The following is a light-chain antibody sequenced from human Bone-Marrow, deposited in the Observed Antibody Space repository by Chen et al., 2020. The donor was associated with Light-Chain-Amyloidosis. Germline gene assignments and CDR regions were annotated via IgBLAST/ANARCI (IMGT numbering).Light chain of an antibody. J-gene: IGLJ2*01. Sequence: SYELTQPPSVSVSPGQTASITCSGDRLADKSASWYQKRPGQAPVLVIYEDKRRPSGVPERVSGSTSGNTATLTISGAQAMDEAEYYCRAWDSSTGNVALGGGTKMTDL. CDR1: RLADKS. CDR2: EDK. V-gene: IGLV3-1*01. CDR3: RAWDSSTGNVA.